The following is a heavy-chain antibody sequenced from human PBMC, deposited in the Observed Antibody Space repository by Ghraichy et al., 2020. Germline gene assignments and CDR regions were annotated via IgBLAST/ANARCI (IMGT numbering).Heavy chain of an antibody. Sequence: SETLSLTCTVSGGSISNYKWSWIRQPPGKGLEWIGHIFNSGSTNYNPSLKTRVTISVDTSKNQLSLKLNSVTAADTAVYYCARGDKGSYYYYMDVWGKGTTVTVSS. J-gene: IGHJ6*03. V-gene: IGHV4-59*01. CDR3: ARGDKGSYYYYMDV. CDR1: GGSISNYK. CDR2: IFNSGST.